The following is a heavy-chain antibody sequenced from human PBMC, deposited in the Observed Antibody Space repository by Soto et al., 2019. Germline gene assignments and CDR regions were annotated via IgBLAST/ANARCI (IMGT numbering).Heavy chain of an antibody. J-gene: IGHJ6*02. V-gene: IGHV1-69*02. CDR2: IIPILGIA. Sequence: QVQLVQSGAEVKKPGSSVKVSCKASGGTFSSYTISWVRQAPGQGLEWMGRIIPILGIANYAQKFQGRVTITADKSTSTAYMEMSSLRSEDTAVYYCARVYYDLLTPRRGYGMDVWGQGTTVTVSS. CDR3: ARVYYDLLTPRRGYGMDV. CDR1: GGTFSSYT. D-gene: IGHD3-9*01.